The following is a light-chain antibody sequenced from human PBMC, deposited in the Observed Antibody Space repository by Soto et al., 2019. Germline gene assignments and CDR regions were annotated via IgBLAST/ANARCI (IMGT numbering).Light chain of an antibody. V-gene: IGLV1-47*01. Sequence: QSVLTQPPSVPGTPGQRVTISCSGSISNIGSNYVYWFQQFPGTAPKVLSNRNNQRPSGVPDRFSGSKSGTSASLAISGLRSEDEAEYYCAAWDDTVRSYVFGTGTKLTVL. CDR1: ISNIGSNY. J-gene: IGLJ1*01. CDR2: RNN. CDR3: AAWDDTVRSYV.